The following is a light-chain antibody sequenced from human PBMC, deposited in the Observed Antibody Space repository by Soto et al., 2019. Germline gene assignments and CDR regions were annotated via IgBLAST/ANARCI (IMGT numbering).Light chain of an antibody. CDR3: CSYAGSYIPYV. V-gene: IGLV2-11*01. CDR2: DVS. CDR1: SSDVGGYNY. Sequence: QSVLTQPRSVSGSPGQSVTIPCTGTSSDVGGYNYVSWYQQHPGKAPKLMIYDVSKRPSGVPDRFSGSKSGNTASLTISGLQAEDEADYYCCSYAGSYIPYVFGTGTKVTVL. J-gene: IGLJ1*01.